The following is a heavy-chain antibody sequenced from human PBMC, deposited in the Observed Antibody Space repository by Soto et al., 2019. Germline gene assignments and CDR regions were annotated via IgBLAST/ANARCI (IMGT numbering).Heavy chain of an antibody. CDR1: GYTFTSYG. V-gene: IGHV1-18*01. D-gene: IGHD3-10*01. Sequence: GASVKVSCKASGYTFTSYGISWVRQAPGQGLEWMGWISAYNGNTNYAQKLQGRVTMTEDTSTDTAYMELSSLRSEDTAVYYCATVKSRSSQVLWPRGMDVWGQGTTVTVSS. CDR3: ATVKSRSSQVLWPRGMDV. CDR2: ISAYNGNT. J-gene: IGHJ6*02.